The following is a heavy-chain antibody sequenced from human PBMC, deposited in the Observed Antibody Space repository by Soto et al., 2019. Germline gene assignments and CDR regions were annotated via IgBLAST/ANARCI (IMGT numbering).Heavy chain of an antibody. D-gene: IGHD2-8*01. Sequence: PGGSLRLSCTGSGFNFINAWMNWVRQAPGKGLEWVGRMKSFPSGGTIDYAAPVEGRFVISRDDSKKTLFLQMNSLTTEDTGVYYCTFESNGPYGPWGQGTLVTVSS. J-gene: IGHJ4*02. CDR2: MKSFPSGGTI. V-gene: IGHV3-15*07. CDR1: GFNFINAW. CDR3: TFESNGPYGP.